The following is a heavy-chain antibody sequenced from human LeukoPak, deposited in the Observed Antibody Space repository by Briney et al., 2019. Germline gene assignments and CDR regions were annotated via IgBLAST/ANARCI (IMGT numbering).Heavy chain of an antibody. J-gene: IGHJ4*02. CDR2: VNPNSGGT. D-gene: IGHD3-10*01. CDR3: ARPNSLYYYGSGSYYKG. Sequence: ASVTVSCTASGYTFTGYYMHWVRQAPGQGLEWVGWVNPNSGGTNYAQKFQGRVTMTRDTSISTAYMELSRLRSDDTAVYYCARPNSLYYYGSGSYYKGWGQGTLVTVSS. V-gene: IGHV1-2*02. CDR1: GYTFTGYY.